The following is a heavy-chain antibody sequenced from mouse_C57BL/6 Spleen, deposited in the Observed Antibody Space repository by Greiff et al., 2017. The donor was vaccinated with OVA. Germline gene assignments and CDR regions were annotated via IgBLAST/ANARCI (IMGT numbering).Heavy chain of an antibody. Sequence: QVQLQQSGPGLVAPSQSLSITCTVSGFSLTSYAISWVRQPPGKGLEWLGVIWTGGGTNYNSALKSRLSISKDNSKSQVFLKMNSLQTDDTARYYCARILNYYGSSYAFDYWGQGTTLTVSS. V-gene: IGHV2-9-1*01. CDR2: IWTGGGT. CDR3: ARILNYYGSSYAFDY. D-gene: IGHD1-1*01. J-gene: IGHJ2*01. CDR1: GFSLTSYA.